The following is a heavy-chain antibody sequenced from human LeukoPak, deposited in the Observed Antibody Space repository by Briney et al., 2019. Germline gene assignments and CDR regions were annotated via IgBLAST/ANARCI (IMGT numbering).Heavy chain of an antibody. CDR2: IYYSGST. J-gene: IGHJ4*02. D-gene: IGHD5-12*01. V-gene: IGHV4-39*01. CDR1: GGSISSSSYY. Sequence: SETLSLTCTVPGGSISSSSYYWGWIRQPPGKGLEWIGSIYYSGSTYYNPSLKSRVTISVDTSKNQFSLKLSSVTAADTAVYYCARSGYDKPLYYFDYWGQGTLVTVSS. CDR3: ARSGYDKPLYYFDY.